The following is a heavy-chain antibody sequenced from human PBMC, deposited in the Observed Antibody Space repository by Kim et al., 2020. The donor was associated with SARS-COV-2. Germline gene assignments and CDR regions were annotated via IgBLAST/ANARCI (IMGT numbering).Heavy chain of an antibody. D-gene: IGHD1-26*01. Sequence: PSLKSRVTISVDTSKNQFSLKLSSVTAADTAVYYCARLDSGSYYGDYFDYWGQGTLVTVSS. J-gene: IGHJ4*02. V-gene: IGHV4-39*01. CDR3: ARLDSGSYYGDYFDY.